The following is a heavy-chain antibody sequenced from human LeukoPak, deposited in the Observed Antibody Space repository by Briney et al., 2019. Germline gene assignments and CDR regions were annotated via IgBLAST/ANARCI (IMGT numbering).Heavy chain of an antibody. CDR1: GYTFTSYY. CDR2: INPSGGST. V-gene: IGHV1-46*01. Sequence: ASVKVSCKASGYTFTSYYVQWVRQAPGQGPEWMGQINPSGGSTSYAQNFQGRVNMTRDTSTSTVYMELSSLRSEDTAVYYCARRSRDGYNRFDYWGQGTLVTVSS. D-gene: IGHD5-24*01. J-gene: IGHJ4*02. CDR3: ARRSRDGYNRFDY.